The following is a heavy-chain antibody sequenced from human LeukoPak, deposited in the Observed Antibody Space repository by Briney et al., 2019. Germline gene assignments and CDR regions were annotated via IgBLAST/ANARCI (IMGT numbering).Heavy chain of an antibody. V-gene: IGHV1-2*06. CDR3: ARGVSGSGYLYYFDS. Sequence: GASVKVSCKASGYSFSDYPIHWVRQAPGQGLEWMGRINSNSGGTSYAQNFQGRVTMTRDTSITTAYMEVSGLTSDDTAVYYCARGVSGSGYLYYFDSWGPGTLVSVSS. CDR1: GYSFSDYP. J-gene: IGHJ4*02. D-gene: IGHD3-10*01. CDR2: INSNSGGT.